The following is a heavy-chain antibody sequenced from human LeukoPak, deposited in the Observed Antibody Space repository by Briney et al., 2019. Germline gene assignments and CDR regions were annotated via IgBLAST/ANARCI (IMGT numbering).Heavy chain of an antibody. Sequence: GSLRLSCTVSGGSINTYYWSWLRQPPGEGLEWIGYIHYSGSTNYNSSLKSRVTLSLDTSKNQFSLKLSSVTAADTAVYYCARTPYSSSWFYFDYWGQGTLVTVSS. D-gene: IGHD6-13*01. CDR1: GGSINTYY. V-gene: IGHV4-59*12. CDR2: IHYSGST. CDR3: ARTPYSSSWFYFDY. J-gene: IGHJ4*02.